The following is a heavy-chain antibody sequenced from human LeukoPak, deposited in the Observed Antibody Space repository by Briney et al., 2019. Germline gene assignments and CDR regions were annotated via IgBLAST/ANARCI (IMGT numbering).Heavy chain of an antibody. Sequence: PSETLSLTCTVSGGSISSSSYYWGWIRQPPGKGLEWIGNIYYSGSTYYNPSLKSRVTISVDTSKNQFSLKLSSVTAADTAVYYCARFTGYSRHFDHWGPGTLVTVSS. CDR3: ARFTGYSRHFDH. D-gene: IGHD6-13*01. CDR2: IYYSGST. V-gene: IGHV4-39*07. J-gene: IGHJ5*02. CDR1: GGSISSSSYY.